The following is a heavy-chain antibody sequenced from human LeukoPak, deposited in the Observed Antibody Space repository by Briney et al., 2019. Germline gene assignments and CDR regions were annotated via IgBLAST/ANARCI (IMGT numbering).Heavy chain of an antibody. CDR3: AKDGDPYYYDSSGYFSSVDY. CDR2: ISSASSYM. D-gene: IGHD3-22*01. V-gene: IGHV3-21*01. Sequence: KPGGSLRLSCAASGFTFSAYTMNWVRQAPGKGLEWVSSISSASSYMYYADSVKGRFTISRDNSKNTLYLQMNSLRAEDTAVYYCAKDGDPYYYDSSGYFSSVDYWGQGTLVTVSS. CDR1: GFTFSAYT. J-gene: IGHJ4*02.